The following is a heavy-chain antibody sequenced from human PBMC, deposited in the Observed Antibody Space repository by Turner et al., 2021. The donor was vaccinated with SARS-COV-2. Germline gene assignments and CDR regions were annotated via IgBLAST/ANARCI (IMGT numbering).Heavy chain of an antibody. J-gene: IGHJ4*02. CDR1: GVTFSSYG. CDR3: AKQQGLYSNPMYYFDY. V-gene: IGHV3-30*18. Sequence: QVQLVESGGGVVQPGRSLRLTCAAPGVTFSSYGMHWVRQAPGKGLEWGAVTSYYGSNKYYADSVKGRFTISRDNSKNTLYLQMISLRAEDTAVYYCAKQQGLYSNPMYYFDYWGQGTLVTVSS. D-gene: IGHD4-4*01. CDR2: TSYYGSNK.